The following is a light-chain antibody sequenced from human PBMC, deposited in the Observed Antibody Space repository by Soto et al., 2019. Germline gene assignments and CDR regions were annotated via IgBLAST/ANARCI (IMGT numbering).Light chain of an antibody. CDR3: QSYDSSLSGYV. Sequence: QSVLTQPPSVSGAPGQRVTISCTGSSSNIGAGYDVHWYQQLPGTAPKLIIFGNSNRPSGVPDRFSGSKSGTSASLAITGLQVEDEADYYCQSYDSSLSGYVFGTGTKLTVL. V-gene: IGLV1-40*01. J-gene: IGLJ1*01. CDR1: SSNIGAGYD. CDR2: GNS.